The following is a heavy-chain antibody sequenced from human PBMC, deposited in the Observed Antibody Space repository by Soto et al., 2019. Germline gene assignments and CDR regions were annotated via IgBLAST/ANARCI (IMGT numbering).Heavy chain of an antibody. CDR1: GGSVSSGSYY. CDR3: ARVCSSTSCYRNYFFYCIGV. J-gene: IGHJ6*01. Sequence: PSETLSLTCTVSGGSVSSGSYYWSWIRQPPGKGLEWIGYIYYSGSTNYNPSLKSRVTISVDTSKNQFSLKLSSVTAADTAVYYCARVCSSTSCYRNYFFYCIGVWG. V-gene: IGHV4-61*01. CDR2: IYYSGST. D-gene: IGHD2-2*01.